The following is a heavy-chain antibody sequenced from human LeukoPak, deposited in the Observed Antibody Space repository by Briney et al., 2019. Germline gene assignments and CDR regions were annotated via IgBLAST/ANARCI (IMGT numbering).Heavy chain of an antibody. Sequence: GGSLRLSCAASGFTFSSYAMSWVRQAPGKGLEWVSAISGSGGSTYYADSVKGRFTISRDNSKNTLYLQMNSLRAEDTAVYYCAKALSITIFGVVEYFDYWGQGTLVTVSS. CDR2: ISGSGGST. V-gene: IGHV3-23*01. J-gene: IGHJ4*02. CDR3: AKALSITIFGVVEYFDY. CDR1: GFTFSSYA. D-gene: IGHD3-3*01.